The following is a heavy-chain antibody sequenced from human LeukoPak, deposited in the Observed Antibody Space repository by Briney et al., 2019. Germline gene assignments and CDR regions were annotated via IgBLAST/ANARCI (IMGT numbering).Heavy chain of an antibody. J-gene: IGHJ2*01. Sequence: SETLSLTCTVSGGSISSYYWSWIRQPPGKGLEWIGYIYYSGSTNYNPSLKSRVTISVDTSKNQFSLKLSSVTAADTAVYYCARLSYYYDSSGYYAPKINWYFDLWGRGTLVTVSS. CDR1: GGSISSYY. CDR2: IYYSGST. CDR3: ARLSYYYDSSGYYAPKINWYFDL. V-gene: IGHV4-59*08. D-gene: IGHD3-22*01.